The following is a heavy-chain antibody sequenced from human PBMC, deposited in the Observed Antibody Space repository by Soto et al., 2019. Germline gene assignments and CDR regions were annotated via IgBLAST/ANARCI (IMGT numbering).Heavy chain of an antibody. D-gene: IGHD4-17*01. CDR3: ARGHEYGGDSDAFDI. J-gene: IGHJ3*02. CDR1: GGTFSTSS. V-gene: IGHV1-69*06. CDR2: ILPIFDTA. Sequence: SVKVSCKASGGTFSTSSINWLRQAPGQRPEWMGNILPIFDTADYAQKFRDRVTITADKSTNTAYMELRSLFSEDAAMYYCARGHEYGGDSDAFDIWGQGTVVTVSS.